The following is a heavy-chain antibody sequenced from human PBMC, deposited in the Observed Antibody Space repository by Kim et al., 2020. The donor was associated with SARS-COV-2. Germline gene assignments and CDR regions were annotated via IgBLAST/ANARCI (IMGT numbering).Heavy chain of an antibody. D-gene: IGHD3-10*01. CDR3: ARLFGSWAFDV. J-gene: IGHJ3*01. CDR1: GFTFSSYW. V-gene: IGHV3-74*01. CDR2: INSYGSIT. Sequence: GSLRLSCAASGFTFSSYWMYWVREVQGKGLVWVSRINSYGSITSYADPVKGRFTSSRDNAKNTLYLQMNSLTAEDTAVYYCARLFGSWAFDVWGQGTMV.